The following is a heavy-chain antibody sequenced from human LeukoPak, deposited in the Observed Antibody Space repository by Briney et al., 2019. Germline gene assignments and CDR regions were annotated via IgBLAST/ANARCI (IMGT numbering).Heavy chain of an antibody. D-gene: IGHD6-6*01. CDR2: INQHGSEA. Sequence: PGGSLRLSCAASGFTFYNYWMTWVRQAPGKGLEWVAKINQHGSEAKYVDSVKGRFFISRDNVKNSVYLQMNSLSAEDTAVYYCARMSKGYIAARRDLDYWGQGTLVTVSS. CDR3: ARMSKGYIAARRDLDY. CDR1: GFTFYNYW. V-gene: IGHV3-7*01. J-gene: IGHJ4*02.